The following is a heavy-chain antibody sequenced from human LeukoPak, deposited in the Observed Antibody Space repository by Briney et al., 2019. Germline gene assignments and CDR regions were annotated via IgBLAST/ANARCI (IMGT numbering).Heavy chain of an antibody. V-gene: IGHV1-2*02. CDR3: ARDGAFDF. CDR2: INPNSGDT. Sequence: ASVKVSCEASGYTFTGYYMHWVRQAPGQGLEWMGWINPNSGDTNSAQKFQGRVTMSRDTSVSTAYMELSSLRADDTAVYYCARDGAFDFWGQGTMVTVSS. CDR1: GYTFTGYY. J-gene: IGHJ3*01.